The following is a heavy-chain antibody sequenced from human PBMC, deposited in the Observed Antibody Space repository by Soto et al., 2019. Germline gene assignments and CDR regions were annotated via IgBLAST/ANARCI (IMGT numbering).Heavy chain of an antibody. Sequence: ASETLSLTCTVSGGSISSSSYYWGWIRQPPGKGLEWIGSIYYSGSTYYNPSLKSRVTISVDTSKNQFSLKLSSVTAADTAVYYCARVLGTTFDYWGQGTLVTVSS. CDR2: IYYSGST. J-gene: IGHJ4*02. CDR1: GGSISSSSYY. V-gene: IGHV4-39*01. D-gene: IGHD1-1*01. CDR3: ARVLGTTFDY.